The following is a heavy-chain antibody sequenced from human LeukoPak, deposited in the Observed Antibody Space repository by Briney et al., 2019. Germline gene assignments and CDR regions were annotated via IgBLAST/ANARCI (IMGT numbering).Heavy chain of an antibody. D-gene: IGHD3-9*01. CDR3: ARRDYDILTGNFYFQH. Sequence: PSETLSLTCIVSGGSISSSRYYWGWIRQSPGKGLEWLGSISHTESTYHNPSLKSRVTISVDTSKNQFSLSLSSVTAADTAVYYCARRDYDILTGNFYFQHWGQGTLVTVSS. V-gene: IGHV4-39*01. CDR2: ISHTEST. J-gene: IGHJ1*01. CDR1: GGSISSSRYY.